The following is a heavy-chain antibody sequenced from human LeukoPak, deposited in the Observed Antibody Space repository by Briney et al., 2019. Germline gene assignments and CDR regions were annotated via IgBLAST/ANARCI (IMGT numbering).Heavy chain of an antibody. J-gene: IGHJ4*02. CDR1: GDTFTSYY. CDR2: INPSGGST. CDR3: ARDQGFYEPNYYFDY. V-gene: IGHV1-46*01. Sequence: ASVKVSCKASGDTFTSYYMHWVRQAPGQGLEWMGIINPSGGSTSYAQKFQGRVTMTRDTSTSTVYMELSSLRSEDTAVYYCARDQGFYEPNYYFDYWGQGTLVTVSS. D-gene: IGHD3-3*01.